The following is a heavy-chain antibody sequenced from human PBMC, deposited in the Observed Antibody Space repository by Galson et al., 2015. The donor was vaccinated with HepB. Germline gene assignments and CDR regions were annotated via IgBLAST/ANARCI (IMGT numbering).Heavy chain of an antibody. D-gene: IGHD3-22*01. V-gene: IGHV3-23*01. CDR1: GFTFSSYV. Sequence: SLRLSCAASGFTFSSYVMSWVRQAPGKGLEWVSGISGSGGSTYYADSVKGRFSISRDNSKNTLFLQMNSLRAEDTAVYYCAKVTSYYDTSGYFDWGQGTLVTVSS. J-gene: IGHJ4*02. CDR3: AKVTSYYDTSGYFD. CDR2: ISGSGGST.